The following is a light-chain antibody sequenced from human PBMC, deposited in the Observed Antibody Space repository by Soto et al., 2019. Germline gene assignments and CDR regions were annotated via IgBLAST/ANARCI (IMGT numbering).Light chain of an antibody. CDR1: HSVNSH. CDR3: QQYKNWPL. CDR2: GAS. V-gene: IGKV3-15*01. J-gene: IGKJ5*01. Sequence: MSQSPATLSVSPGERVTLSFRTRHSVNSHAAWYQQKPGQAPRLLLYGASSRATGIPVRFSGSGFGTEFTLTISSLQSEDFAVYYCQQYKNWPLFGQGTRLEIK.